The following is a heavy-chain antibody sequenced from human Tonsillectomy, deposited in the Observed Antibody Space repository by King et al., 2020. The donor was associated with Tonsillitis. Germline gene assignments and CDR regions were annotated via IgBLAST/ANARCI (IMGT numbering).Heavy chain of an antibody. V-gene: IGHV3-74*01. CDR2: INSDGSST. D-gene: IGHD6-6*01. CDR3: ARAQQLVRTAVIYYYYGMDV. Sequence: VQLVESGGGLVQPGGSLRLSCAASGFTFSSYWMHWVRQAPGKGLVWVSRINSDGSSTSYADPVKGRFTISRDNAKNTLYLQMNSLRAEDTAVYYCARAQQLVRTAVIYYYYGMDVWGQGTTVTVSS. J-gene: IGHJ6*02. CDR1: GFTFSSYW.